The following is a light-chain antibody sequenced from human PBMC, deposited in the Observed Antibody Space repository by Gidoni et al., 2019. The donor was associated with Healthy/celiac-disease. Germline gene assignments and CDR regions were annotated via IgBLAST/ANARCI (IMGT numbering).Light chain of an antibody. V-gene: IGKV1-39*01. CDR3: QQSYSTPPYT. CDR1: QSISSY. CDR2: AAS. J-gene: IGKJ2*01. Sequence: DIQMTHSPSSLSASVGDRVTITCRASQSISSYLNWYQQKPGKAPKLLIYAASSLQSGVPSRFSGSGSGKDFTLTISSLQPEDFATYYCQQSYSTPPYTFXQXTKLXIK.